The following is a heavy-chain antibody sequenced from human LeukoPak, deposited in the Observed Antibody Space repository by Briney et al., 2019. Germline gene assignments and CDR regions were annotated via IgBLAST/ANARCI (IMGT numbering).Heavy chain of an antibody. J-gene: IGHJ4*02. CDR1: GFIFSNYW. V-gene: IGHV3-7*03. Sequence: PGGSLRLSCAASGFIFSNYWMSWVRQAPGKGLEWVANIKEDGSEIFSVDSVKGRFTVSRDNAKSSLYLQMDSLRAEDTAIYYCAREIITTPGYWGQGTLVTVSS. CDR2: IKEDGSEI. D-gene: IGHD3-3*01. CDR3: AREIITTPGY.